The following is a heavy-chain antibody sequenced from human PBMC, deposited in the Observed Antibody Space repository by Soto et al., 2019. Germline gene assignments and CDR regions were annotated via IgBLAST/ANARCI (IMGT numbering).Heavy chain of an antibody. CDR3: ARRLPYSSSHDAFDI. CDR2: IYPGDSDT. D-gene: IGHD6-6*01. V-gene: IGHV5-51*01. Sequence: PGESLKISCNGSGYSFTSYWIGWVRQMPGKGLEWMGIIYPGDSDTRYSPSFQGQVTISADKSISTAYLQWSSLKASDTAMYYCARRLPYSSSHDAFDIWGQGTMVTVSS. J-gene: IGHJ3*02. CDR1: GYSFTSYW.